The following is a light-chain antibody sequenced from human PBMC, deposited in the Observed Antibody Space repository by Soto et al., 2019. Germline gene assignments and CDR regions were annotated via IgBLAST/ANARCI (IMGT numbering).Light chain of an antibody. V-gene: IGKV1-16*01. J-gene: IGKJ5*01. Sequence: DIQMTQSPSSLSASVGDRVTITCRASQAISSYLAWFQQKPGKAPQSLIYAASTLQSGVPSRFSGSGSGTDFTLTISSLQPEDFATYYCQQHNTYPITFGQGTRLEIK. CDR3: QQHNTYPIT. CDR2: AAS. CDR1: QAISSY.